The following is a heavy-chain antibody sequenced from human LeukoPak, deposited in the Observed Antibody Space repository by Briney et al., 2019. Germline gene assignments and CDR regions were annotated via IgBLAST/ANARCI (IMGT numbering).Heavy chain of an antibody. J-gene: IGHJ4*02. Sequence: PGGSLRLSCAASGFTFSSYGMHWVRQAPGKGLEWVAVISYDGSNKYYADSVKGRFTISRDNSKNTLYLQMNSLRAEDTAVYYCARDSSGWSPAFDYWGQGTLVTVSS. D-gene: IGHD6-19*01. V-gene: IGHV3-30*03. CDR2: ISYDGSNK. CDR3: ARDSSGWSPAFDY. CDR1: GFTFSSYG.